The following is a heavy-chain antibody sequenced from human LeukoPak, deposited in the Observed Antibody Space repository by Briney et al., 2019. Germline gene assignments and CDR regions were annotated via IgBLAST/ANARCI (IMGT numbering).Heavy chain of an antibody. CDR1: GFTFSNAW. V-gene: IGHV3-15*01. J-gene: IGHJ4*02. D-gene: IGHD3-22*01. Sequence: PGGSLRLSCAASGFTFSNAWITWVRQAPGKGLEWVGRIKSKTDGGTTDYAAPVKGRFTISRDDSKNTLYLQMNSLKTEDTAVYYCTTDSETYYSDTSGYYYGSFDYWGQGTLVTVSS. CDR2: IKSKTDGGTT. CDR3: TTDSETYYSDTSGYYYGSFDY.